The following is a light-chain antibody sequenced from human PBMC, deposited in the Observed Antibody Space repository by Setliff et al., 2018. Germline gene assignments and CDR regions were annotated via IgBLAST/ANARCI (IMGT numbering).Light chain of an antibody. CDR3: SSFAGAGWV. CDR1: SNDVGGYNY. Sequence: QSVLTQPPSASGSPGQSVTISCTGTSNDVGGYNYVSWYRQDPGEAPKLIMYDVNKRPSGVPDRFSGSKSGNTASLTVSGLQVEDEADYFCSSFAGAGWVFGGGTKVTVL. V-gene: IGLV2-8*01. J-gene: IGLJ3*02. CDR2: DVN.